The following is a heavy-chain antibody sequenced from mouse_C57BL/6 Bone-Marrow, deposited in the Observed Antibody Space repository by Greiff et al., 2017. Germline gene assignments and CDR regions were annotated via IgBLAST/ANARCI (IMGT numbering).Heavy chain of an antibody. CDR1: GFSLTSHC. J-gene: IGHJ3*01. V-gene: IGHV2-2*01. Sequence: VQLKESGPGLVQPSQSLSTTCTVSGFSLTSHCVHWVRQSPGKGLEWLGVIWSGGNTDYNAACISRLGISKDNSKSQVFFKMNSLQADDTAIYYCARNGNYGFAWFAYWGQGTLVTVSA. CDR2: IWSGGNT. CDR3: ARNGNYGFAWFAY. D-gene: IGHD2-1*01.